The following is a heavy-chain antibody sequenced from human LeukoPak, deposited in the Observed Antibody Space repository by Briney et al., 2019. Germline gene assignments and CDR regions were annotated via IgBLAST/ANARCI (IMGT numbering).Heavy chain of an antibody. Sequence: PGGSLRLSCAASGFTVSSNYISWVRQAPGKGLEWVSVIYSGGSTYYAYSVKGRFTISRDNSKNTLYLQMNSLRAEDTAVYYCARDKGTYYYAFDYWGQGTLVTVSS. J-gene: IGHJ4*02. CDR1: GFTVSSNY. CDR3: ARDKGTYYYAFDY. CDR2: IYSGGST. D-gene: IGHD3-22*01. V-gene: IGHV3-66*01.